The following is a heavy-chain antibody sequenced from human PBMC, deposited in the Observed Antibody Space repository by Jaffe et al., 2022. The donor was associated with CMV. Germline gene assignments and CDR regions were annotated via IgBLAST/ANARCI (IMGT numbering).Heavy chain of an antibody. CDR3: ARDGGEGWGYLDY. J-gene: IGHJ4*02. D-gene: IGHD3-16*02. Sequence: QVQLVESGGGVVQPGRSLRLSCAASGFTFSSYGMHWVRQAPGKGLEWVAVIWYDGSNKYYADSVKGRFTISRDNSKNTLYLQMNSLRAEDTAVYYCARDGGEGWGYLDYWGQGTLVTVSS. CDR2: IWYDGSNK. V-gene: IGHV3-33*01. CDR1: GFTFSSYG.